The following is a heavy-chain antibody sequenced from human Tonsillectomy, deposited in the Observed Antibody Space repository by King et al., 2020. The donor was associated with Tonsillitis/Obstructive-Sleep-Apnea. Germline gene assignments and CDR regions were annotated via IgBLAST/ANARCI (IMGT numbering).Heavy chain of an antibody. Sequence: VQLVESGGGVVQPGRSLRLSCAASGFTFSNYAMHWVRQAPGKGLEWVAVISYDGSTKYYADSVKGRFIISRDNSKNTLYLQMNSLRAEGTAVYYCARGFDSDWYMDVWGKGTTVTVSS. CDR3: ARGFDSDWYMDV. CDR2: ISYDGSTK. V-gene: IGHV3-30*01. CDR1: GFTFSNYA. J-gene: IGHJ6*03. D-gene: IGHD3/OR15-3a*01.